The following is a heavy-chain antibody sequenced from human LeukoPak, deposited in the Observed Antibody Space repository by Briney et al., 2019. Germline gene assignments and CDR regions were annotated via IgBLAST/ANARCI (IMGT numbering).Heavy chain of an antibody. D-gene: IGHD6-13*01. CDR2: INHSGST. CDR1: GFTFSSYS. CDR3: ARRILLYSSSWYRTDAFDI. V-gene: IGHV4-34*01. Sequence: LRLSCAASGFTFSSYSMNWVRQPPGKRLEWIGEINHSGSTNYNPSLKSRVTISVDTSKNQFSLKLSSVTAADTAVYYCARRILLYSSSWYRTDAFDIWGQGTMVTVSS. J-gene: IGHJ3*02.